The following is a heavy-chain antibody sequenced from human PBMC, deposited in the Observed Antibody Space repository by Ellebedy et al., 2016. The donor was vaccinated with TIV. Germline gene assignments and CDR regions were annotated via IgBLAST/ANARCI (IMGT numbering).Heavy chain of an antibody. CDR2: IYYSGST. CDR3: ARGRVLLWFGELED. V-gene: IGHV4-59*12. J-gene: IGHJ4*02. CDR1: GGSISSYY. Sequence: SETLSLTXTVSGGSISSYYWSWIRQPPGKGLEWIGYIYYSGSTNYNPSLKSRVTISVDRSKNQFSLKLSSVTAADTAVYYCARGRVLLWFGELEDWGQGTLVTVSS. D-gene: IGHD3-10*01.